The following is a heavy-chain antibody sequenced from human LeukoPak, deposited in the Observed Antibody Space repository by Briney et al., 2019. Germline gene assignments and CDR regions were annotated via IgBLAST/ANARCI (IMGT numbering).Heavy chain of an antibody. CDR2: INHSGST. J-gene: IGHJ6*03. Sequence: PGGSLRLSCAASGFSVSSNYMNWLRQPPGKGLEWIGEINHSGSTNYNPSLKSRVTISVDTSKNQFSLKLSSVTAADTAVYYCARGGSSWYGAVYYYYCMDVWGKGTTVTVSS. CDR1: GFSVSSNY. CDR3: ARGGSSWYGAVYYYYCMDV. V-gene: IGHV4-34*01. D-gene: IGHD6-13*01.